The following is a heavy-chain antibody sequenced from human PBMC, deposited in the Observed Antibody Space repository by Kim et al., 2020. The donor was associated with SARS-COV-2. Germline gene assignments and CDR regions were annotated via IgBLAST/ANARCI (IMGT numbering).Heavy chain of an antibody. CDR1: GFTFSSYE. CDR2: ISSSGSTI. D-gene: IGHD4-17*01. Sequence: GGSLRLSCAASGFTFSSYEMNWVRQAPGKGLEWVSYISSSGSTIYYADSVKGRFTISRDNAKNSLYLQMNSLRAEDTAVYYCARRTTVVTLYYYYGMDVWGQGTRSPSP. CDR3: ARRTTVVTLYYYYGMDV. V-gene: IGHV3-48*03. J-gene: IGHJ6*02.